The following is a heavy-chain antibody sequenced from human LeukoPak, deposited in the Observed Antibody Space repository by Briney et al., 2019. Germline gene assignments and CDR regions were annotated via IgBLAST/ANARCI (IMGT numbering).Heavy chain of an antibody. CDR3: ARDGYYDSSTYAPYVFDI. CDR1: GYIFTTSG. CDR2: ISAYNGNT. J-gene: IGHJ3*02. D-gene: IGHD3-22*01. Sequence: ASVTVSCTASGYIFTTSGISWVRQAPGQGLEWMGWISAYNGNTNYAQKVQGRVTMTTDTSTSTAYMELRSLRSDDTAVYYCARDGYYDSSTYAPYVFDIWGQGTMVTVSS. V-gene: IGHV1-18*01.